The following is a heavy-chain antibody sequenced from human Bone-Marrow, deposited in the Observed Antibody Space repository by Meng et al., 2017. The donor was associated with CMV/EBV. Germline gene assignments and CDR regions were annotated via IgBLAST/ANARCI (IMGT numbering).Heavy chain of an antibody. CDR2: IYYSGST. CDR1: GGSVSSGSYY. J-gene: IGHJ6*02. V-gene: IGHV4-61*01. D-gene: IGHD3-3*01. Sequence: SETLSLTCTVSGGSVSSGSYYWSWIRQPPGKGLEWIGFIYYSGSTNYNPSLKSRVTISVDTSKNQFSLKLSSVTAADTAVYYCARSGGFWSGYYYYGMDVWGQGTTVTVSS. CDR3: ARSGGFWSGYYYYGMDV.